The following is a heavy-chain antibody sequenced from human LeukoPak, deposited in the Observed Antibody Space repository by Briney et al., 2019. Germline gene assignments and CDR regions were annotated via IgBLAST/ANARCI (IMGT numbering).Heavy chain of an antibody. V-gene: IGHV4-34*01. Sequence: SETLSLTCAVYGGSLSGYYWSWIRQPPGKGLEWIGEINHSGSTNYNPSLKRRVTISVDTSKNQFSLKLSSVTAADTAVYYCARVVAWARITVVRGVHFTDWGQGTLVTVSS. CDR2: INHSGST. CDR1: GGSLSGYY. J-gene: IGHJ4*02. CDR3: ARVVAWARITVVRGVHFTD. D-gene: IGHD3-10*01.